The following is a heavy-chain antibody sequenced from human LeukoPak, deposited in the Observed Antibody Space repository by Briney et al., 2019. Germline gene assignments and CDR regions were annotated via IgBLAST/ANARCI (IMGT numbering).Heavy chain of an antibody. Sequence: TSETLSLTCTVSGGSISSYYWSWIRQPPGKGLEWIGYIYYSGSTNYNPSLKSRVTISVDTSKNQFSLKLSSVTAADTAVYYCAGYQDGMDVWGQGTTVTVSS. V-gene: IGHV4-59*01. D-gene: IGHD2-2*01. CDR3: AGYQDGMDV. J-gene: IGHJ6*02. CDR2: IYYSGST. CDR1: GGSISSYY.